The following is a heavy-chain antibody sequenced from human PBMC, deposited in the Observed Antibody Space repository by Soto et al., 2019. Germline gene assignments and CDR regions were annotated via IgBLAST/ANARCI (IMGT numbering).Heavy chain of an antibody. CDR3: ARGVGNVGVSRHWYFDL. Sequence: GAPVEVSCKASGYTFTSYGLSWVRHSQGQGLEWMGWISAYNGNTNYAQMLQGRVTMTTDTSTSTAYMELRSLRSDDTAVYYCARGVGNVGVSRHWYFDLWGRGTLVTVTS. V-gene: IGHV1-18*01. D-gene: IGHD3-3*01. J-gene: IGHJ2*01. CDR2: ISAYNGNT. CDR1: GYTFTSYG.